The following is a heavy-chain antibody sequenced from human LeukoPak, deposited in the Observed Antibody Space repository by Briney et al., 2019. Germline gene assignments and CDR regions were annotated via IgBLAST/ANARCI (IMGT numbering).Heavy chain of an antibody. CDR3: AKEVIVGVSFDY. Sequence: GGSLRLSRAASGFTFSSYAMSWVRQNPGKGLEWVAAISGSGGSTYYADSVKGRFTISRDNFKNTLYLQMNSLRAEDTAVYYCAKEVIVGVSFDYWGQGTLVTVSS. D-gene: IGHD1-26*01. CDR1: GFTFSSYA. V-gene: IGHV3-23*01. CDR2: ISGSGGST. J-gene: IGHJ4*02.